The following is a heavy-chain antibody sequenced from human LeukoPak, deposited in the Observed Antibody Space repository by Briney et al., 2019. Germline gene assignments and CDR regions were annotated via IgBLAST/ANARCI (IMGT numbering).Heavy chain of an antibody. CDR3: ARDYDYGDYPGY. CDR2: ITTSSTYI. J-gene: IGHJ4*02. V-gene: IGHV3-21*04. Sequence: GGSLRLSCAASGFTFNSYAMTWVRQAPGKGLEWVSSITTSSTYISYADSVKGRFTISRDNAKNSLYLQMNSLRAEDTALYYCARDYDYGDYPGYWGQGTLVTVSS. D-gene: IGHD4-17*01. CDR1: GFTFNSYA.